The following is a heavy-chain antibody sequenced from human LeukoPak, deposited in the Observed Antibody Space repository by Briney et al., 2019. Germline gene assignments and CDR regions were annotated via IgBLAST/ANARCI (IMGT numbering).Heavy chain of an antibody. Sequence: GGSLRLSCAASGFTLSNSAMSWVRQAPGKGLEWVSLISGSGDRTFYVDSVKGRFTISRDKSKSTLFLQMNSLRAEDTAVYYCTKRMLSGADSPFDYWGQGTLVTVSS. CDR1: GFTLSNSA. D-gene: IGHD5-12*01. V-gene: IGHV3-23*01. J-gene: IGHJ4*02. CDR2: ISGSGDRT. CDR3: TKRMLSGADSPFDY.